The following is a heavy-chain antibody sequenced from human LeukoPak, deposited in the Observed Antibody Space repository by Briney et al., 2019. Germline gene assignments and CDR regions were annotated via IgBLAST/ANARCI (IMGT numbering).Heavy chain of an antibody. D-gene: IGHD3-22*01. CDR1: GFTFTSYA. V-gene: IGHV3-23*01. CDR3: AKDPNYYDSSGLSGY. CDR2: ISGNGGGT. Sequence: GGPLRLSCAASGFTFTSYAMSWVRQAPGKGLEWVSTISGNGGGTYYADSVKGRFTISRDNSKNTLYLLMNSLRAEDTAVYYCAKDPNYYDSSGLSGYWGQGTLVTVSS. J-gene: IGHJ4*02.